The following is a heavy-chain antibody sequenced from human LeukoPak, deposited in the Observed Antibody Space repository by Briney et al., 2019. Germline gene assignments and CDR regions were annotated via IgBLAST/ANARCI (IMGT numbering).Heavy chain of an antibody. J-gene: IGHJ3*02. CDR3: ARGRGNMTTGSAAFDI. CDR2: MNPNSGNT. Sequence: ASVKVSCKTSGYSFTDYYMHWVRQATGQGLEWMGWMNPNSGNTGYAQKFQGRVTMTRNTSISTAYMEVTSLRSDDTAVYYCARGRGNMTTGSAAFDIWGQGTMVTVSS. CDR1: GYSFTDYY. V-gene: IGHV1-8*02. D-gene: IGHD4-11*01.